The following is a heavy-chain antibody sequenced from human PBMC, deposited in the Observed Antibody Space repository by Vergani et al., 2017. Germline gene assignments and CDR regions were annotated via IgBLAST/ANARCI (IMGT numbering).Heavy chain of an antibody. D-gene: IGHD4-17*01. J-gene: IGHJ4*02. CDR1: GFTLSNYD. CDR3: ARGASGDYVSSFDY. CDR2: IQFDGSNQ. V-gene: IGHV3-30*02. Sequence: QVQLVESGGGVVQRGGSLRLSCATSGFTLSNYDMQWIRQGPGKGLEFVAFIQFDGSNQYYADSVKGRFTLSRDFSKNTLYLQMNSLRTDDTATYYCARGASGDYVSSFDYWGQGTLVTVSS.